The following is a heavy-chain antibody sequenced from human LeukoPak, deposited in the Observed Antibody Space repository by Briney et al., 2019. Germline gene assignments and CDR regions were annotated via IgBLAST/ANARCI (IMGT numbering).Heavy chain of an antibody. CDR1: GFSFSSNY. D-gene: IGHD1-26*01. J-gene: IGHJ3*02. CDR3: ARTIVGATNDAFDI. V-gene: IGHV3-53*01. CDR2: LDSGTRT. Sequence: TGGSLRLSCVGSGFSFSSNYMSWVRQAPGKGLEWVSVLDSGTRTYYADSVKGRFTISRDNSKNTLYLQMNSLRAEDTAVYYCARTIVGATNDAFDIWGQGTMVTVSS.